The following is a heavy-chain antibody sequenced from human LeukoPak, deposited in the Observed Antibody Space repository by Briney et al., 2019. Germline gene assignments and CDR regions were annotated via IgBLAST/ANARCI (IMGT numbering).Heavy chain of an antibody. CDR1: GLTFSIYG. Sequence: GGSLRLSCEASGLTFSIYGMHWVRQAPGKGLEWVSSIRSSGDDTSSADSVKGRFTIFRDNSKSTLYLQMNSLRAEDTAIYYCAKVRPPPGSGWYGGDDYWGQGTLVTVSP. CDR2: IRSSGDDT. CDR3: AKVRPPPGSGWYGGDDY. J-gene: IGHJ4*02. D-gene: IGHD6-19*01. V-gene: IGHV3-23*01.